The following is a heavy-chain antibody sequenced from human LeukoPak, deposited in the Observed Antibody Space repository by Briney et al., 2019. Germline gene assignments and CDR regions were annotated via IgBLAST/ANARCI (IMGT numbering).Heavy chain of an antibody. Sequence: ASVQVSCKASGYTFTSYDINWVRQATGQGLEWMGWMNPNSGNTGYAQKFQGRVTMTRNTSISTAYMELSSLRSEDTAVYYCARGTPSETEYCSGGSCYSAVDYWGQGTLVTVSS. J-gene: IGHJ4*02. D-gene: IGHD2-15*01. CDR1: GYTFTSYD. CDR2: MNPNSGNT. CDR3: ARGTPSETEYCSGGSCYSAVDY. V-gene: IGHV1-8*01.